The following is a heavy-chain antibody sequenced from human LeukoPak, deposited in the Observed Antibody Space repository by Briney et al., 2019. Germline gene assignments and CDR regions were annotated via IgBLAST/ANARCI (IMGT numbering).Heavy chain of an antibody. Sequence: PSETLSLTCTVSGYSISSGYYWGWIRQPPGKGLEWIGYIYYSGSTNYNPSLKSRVTISVDTSKNQFSLKLSSVTAADTAVYYCARADYYYYYYMDVWGKGTTVTVSS. CDR1: GYSISSGYY. CDR2: IYYSGST. CDR3: ARADYYYYYYMDV. J-gene: IGHJ6*03. V-gene: IGHV4-38-2*02.